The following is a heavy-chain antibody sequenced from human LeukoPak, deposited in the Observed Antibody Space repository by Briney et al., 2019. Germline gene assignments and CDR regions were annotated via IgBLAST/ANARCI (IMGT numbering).Heavy chain of an antibody. J-gene: IGHJ4*02. CDR2: ISYDGSNK. Sequence: GGSLRLSCAASGFTFSSYAMHWVRQAPGKGLEWVAVISYDGSNKYYADSVKGRFTISRDNSKNTLYLQMNSLRAEDTAVYYCARGRYCSGGSCSYFDYWGQGTLVTVSS. D-gene: IGHD2-15*01. CDR3: ARGRYCSGGSCSYFDY. V-gene: IGHV3-30-3*01. CDR1: GFTFSSYA.